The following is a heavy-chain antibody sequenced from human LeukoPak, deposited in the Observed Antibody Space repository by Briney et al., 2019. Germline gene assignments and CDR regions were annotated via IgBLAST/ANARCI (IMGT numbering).Heavy chain of an antibody. Sequence: GESLKISCQPSGYSFTSSWIGRVREMPANGLERMGIIYPGDSETIYSPSFQGQVTISVDKSFSTAYLQWSSLKASDTAMYYCARQYITGWQSFDYWGQGTLVTVSS. CDR1: GYSFTSSW. J-gene: IGHJ4*02. V-gene: IGHV5-51*01. CDR3: ARQYITGWQSFDY. D-gene: IGHD6-19*01. CDR2: IYPGDSET.